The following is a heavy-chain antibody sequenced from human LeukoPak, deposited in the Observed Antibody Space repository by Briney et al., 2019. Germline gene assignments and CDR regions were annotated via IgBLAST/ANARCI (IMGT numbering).Heavy chain of an antibody. CDR2: INPNSGGA. Sequence: ASVKVSCKTSGYTFSGYYMHWVRQAPGQGLEWMGWINPNSGGANYAQKLQGRVTMTRDTSISTAYMELSRLRSDDTAVYYCARASEGYYGSGSWFDPWGQGTLVTVSS. CDR1: GYTFSGYY. D-gene: IGHD3-10*01. J-gene: IGHJ5*02. V-gene: IGHV1-2*02. CDR3: ARASEGYYGSGSWFDP.